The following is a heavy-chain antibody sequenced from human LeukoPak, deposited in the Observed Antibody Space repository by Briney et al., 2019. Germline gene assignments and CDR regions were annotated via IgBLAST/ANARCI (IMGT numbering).Heavy chain of an antibody. CDR3: ARAVRGLVASDL. J-gene: IGHJ2*01. CDR2: ISSSSSYT. CDR1: GFTFSDYY. D-gene: IGHD2-21*01. V-gene: IGHV3-11*06. Sequence: GGSLRLSCAASGFTFSDYYMSWIRQAPGKGLEWVSYISSSSSYTNYADSVKGRFTISRDNAKNSLYLQMNSLRAEDTAMYYCARAVRGLVASDLWGRGTLVTVSS.